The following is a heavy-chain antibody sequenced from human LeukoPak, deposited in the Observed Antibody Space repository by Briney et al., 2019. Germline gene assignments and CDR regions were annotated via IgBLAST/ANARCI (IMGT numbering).Heavy chain of an antibody. CDR2: ISSISSYI. CDR1: GLTFSSYS. V-gene: IGHV3-21*01. D-gene: IGHD2-8*01. J-gene: IGHJ4*02. CDR3: ARAQRNLMAVDY. Sequence: GGSLTLSCAASGLTFSSYSMNWVRQAQGKGLERVSSISSISSYIYYADSVKGRFTISRDNAKNSLYLQMNSMRAEDTAVDYCARAQRNLMAVDYWGQGTLVTVSS.